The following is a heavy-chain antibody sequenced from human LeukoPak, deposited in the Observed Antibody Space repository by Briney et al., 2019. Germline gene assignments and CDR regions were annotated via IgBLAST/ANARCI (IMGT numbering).Heavy chain of an antibody. CDR3: AKDRVYCDYVWGSYRYKGFDY. D-gene: IGHD3-16*02. Sequence: GGSLRLSCAASGFTFSSYGMHWVRQAPGKGLEWVAVISYDGSNKYYADSVKGRFTISRDNSKNTLYLQMNSLRAEDTAVYYCAKDRVYCDYVWGSYRYKGFDYWGQGTLVTVSS. CDR2: ISYDGSNK. CDR1: GFTFSSYG. V-gene: IGHV3-30*18. J-gene: IGHJ4*02.